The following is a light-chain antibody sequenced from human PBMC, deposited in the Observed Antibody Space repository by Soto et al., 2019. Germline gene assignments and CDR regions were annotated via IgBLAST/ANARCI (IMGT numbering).Light chain of an antibody. CDR2: EDN. V-gene: IGLV6-57*03. J-gene: IGLJ3*02. CDR1: GGSIASNY. CDR3: QSYDTSNHEV. Sequence: NFMLTQPHSVSGSPGKTVTISCTRTGGSIASNYVQWYRQRPGSAPTTVIYEDNQRPSGVPDRFSGSIDSSSNSASLTISGLKTEAEADYYCQSYDTSNHEVFGGGTKLTVL.